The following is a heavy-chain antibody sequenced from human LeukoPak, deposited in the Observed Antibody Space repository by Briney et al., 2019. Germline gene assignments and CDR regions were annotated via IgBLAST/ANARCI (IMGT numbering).Heavy chain of an antibody. J-gene: IGHJ4*02. CDR2: INPNSGGT. D-gene: IGHD2-15*01. Sequence: ASVKVSCKASGYTFTGCYMHWVRQAPGQGLEWMGWINPNSGGTNYAQKFQGRVTMTRDASISTAYMELSRLRSDDTAVYYCARAPRYCSGGSCYHFDYWGQGTLVTVSS. V-gene: IGHV1-2*02. CDR3: ARAPRYCSGGSCYHFDY. CDR1: GYTFTGCY.